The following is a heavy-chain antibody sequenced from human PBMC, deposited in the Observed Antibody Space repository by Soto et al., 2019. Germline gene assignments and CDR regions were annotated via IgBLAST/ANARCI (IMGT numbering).Heavy chain of an antibody. Sequence: XETLCLTCAVYGWSLSGHDWSWLRQPPGKGLEWIGEINRGGSTNYNPSLKSRTTISVDTSKNQVSLKLASVTATDTAVYYCARGIPGYSCSWFDSWRQGTLVTVSS. CDR1: GWSLSGHD. D-gene: IGHD6-13*01. V-gene: IGHV4-34*01. CDR2: INRGGST. CDR3: ARGIPGYSCSWFDS. J-gene: IGHJ5*01.